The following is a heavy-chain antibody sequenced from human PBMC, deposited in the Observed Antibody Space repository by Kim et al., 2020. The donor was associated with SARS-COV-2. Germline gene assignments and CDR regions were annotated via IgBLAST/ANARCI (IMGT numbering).Heavy chain of an antibody. CDR2: IVVGSGNT. D-gene: IGHD3-22*01. J-gene: IGHJ4*02. CDR1: GFTFTSSA. CDR3: AAASRPVHYYDSSGYYAFDY. V-gene: IGHV1-58*01. Sequence: SVKVSCKASGFTFTSSAVQWVRQARGQRLEWIGWIVVGSGNTNYAQKFQERVTITRDMSTSTAYMELSSLRSEDTAVYYCAAASRPVHYYDSSGYYAFDYWGQGTLVTVSS.